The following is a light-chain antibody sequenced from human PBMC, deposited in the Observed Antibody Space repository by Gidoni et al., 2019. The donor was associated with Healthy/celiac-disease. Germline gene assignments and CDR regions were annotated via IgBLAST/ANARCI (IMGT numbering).Light chain of an antibody. Sequence: EIVLTQSPATLSLSPGERDTLSCRASQSVSSSLAWYQQKPGQAPRLLIYEASNRATGIPARFSGSGSGTDFTLTISSLEPEDFAVYYCQQRSNWPPGWTFGQGTKVEIK. J-gene: IGKJ1*01. CDR2: EAS. CDR1: QSVSSS. V-gene: IGKV3-11*01. CDR3: QQRSNWPPGWT.